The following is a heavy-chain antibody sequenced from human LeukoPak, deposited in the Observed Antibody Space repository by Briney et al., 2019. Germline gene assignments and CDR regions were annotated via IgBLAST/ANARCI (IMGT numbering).Heavy chain of an antibody. CDR3: ARDLDSSGYLYYFDY. V-gene: IGHV3-74*01. CDR2: INRDASSR. J-gene: IGHJ4*02. D-gene: IGHD3-22*01. CDR1: GFTFSAYW. Sequence: GGSLRLSCAASGFTFSAYWMHWIRQAPGKGLVWVSSINRDASSRRYADSVKGRFTISRDNSKNTLYLQMNSLRAEDTAVYYCARDLDSSGYLYYFDYWGQGTLVTVSS.